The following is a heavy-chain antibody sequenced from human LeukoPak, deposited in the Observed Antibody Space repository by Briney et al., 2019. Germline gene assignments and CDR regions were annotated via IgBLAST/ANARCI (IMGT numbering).Heavy chain of an antibody. J-gene: IGHJ4*02. V-gene: IGHV4-38-2*02. CDR3: ARDRKGATGY. CDR2: IYHSGST. CDR1: GYSISSGYY. Sequence: SETLSLTCTVSGYSISSGYYWGWIRQPPGKGLEWIGSIYHSGSTYYNPSLKSRVTISVDTSKNQFSLKLSSVTAADTAVYYCARDRKGATGYWGQGTLATVSS. D-gene: IGHD1-26*01.